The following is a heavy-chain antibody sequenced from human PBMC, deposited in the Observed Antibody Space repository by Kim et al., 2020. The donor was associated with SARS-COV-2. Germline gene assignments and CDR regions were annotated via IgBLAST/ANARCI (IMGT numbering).Heavy chain of an antibody. J-gene: IGHJ3*02. D-gene: IGHD3-3*01. CDR1: GFTFSDYY. CDR3: ARPLFLEGGPLPPDAFDI. CDR2: ISSSGSTI. Sequence: GGSLRLSCAASGFTFSDYYMSWIRQAPGKGLEWVSYISSSGSTIYYADSVKGRFTISRDNAKNSLYLQMNSLRAEDTAVYYCARPLFLEGGPLPPDAFDIWGQGTMVTVSS. V-gene: IGHV3-11*01.